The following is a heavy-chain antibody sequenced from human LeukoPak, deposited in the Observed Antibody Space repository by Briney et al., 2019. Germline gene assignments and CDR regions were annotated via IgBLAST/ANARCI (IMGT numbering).Heavy chain of an antibody. CDR1: GLTFRSYW. CDR3: ARERDGRFFDY. CDR2: INQDGSEK. J-gene: IGHJ4*02. D-gene: IGHD5-24*01. V-gene: IGHV3-7*01. Sequence: PGGSLRLSCAVSGLTFRSYWMSWVRQAPGKGLEWLANINQDGSEKYFVDSVKGRFTISRDNAKNSLHLQMNTLRGEDTAVYYCARERDGRFFDYWGQGTLVTVSS.